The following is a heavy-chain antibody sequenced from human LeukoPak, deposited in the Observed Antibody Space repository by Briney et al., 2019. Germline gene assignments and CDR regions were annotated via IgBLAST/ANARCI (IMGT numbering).Heavy chain of an antibody. Sequence: PSETLSLTCTVSGGSISSYYWSWIRQPAGKGLEWIGRIYTSGSTNYNPSLKSRVTMSVDTSKNQFSLKLSSVTAADTAVYYCARDPYRRGYSYGFDYWGQGTLVTVSS. D-gene: IGHD5-18*01. CDR3: ARDPYRRGYSYGFDY. V-gene: IGHV4-4*07. J-gene: IGHJ4*02. CDR2: IYTSGST. CDR1: GGSISSYY.